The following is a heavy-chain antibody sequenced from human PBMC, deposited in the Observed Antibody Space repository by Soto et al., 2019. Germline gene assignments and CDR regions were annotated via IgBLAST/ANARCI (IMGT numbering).Heavy chain of an antibody. J-gene: IGHJ3*02. CDR2: IKSKTAGGTT. D-gene: IGHD3-3*01. CDR3: TTDLYETYYDFWSGYHNAFDI. CDR1: GFTFSNAW. V-gene: IGHV3-15*07. Sequence: PGGSLRLSCAASGFTFSNAWINWVRQAPGKGLEWVGRIKSKTAGGTTDFAAPVKGRFAISRDDSKNTLYLQMNSLKTEDTAVYYCTTDLYETYYDFWSGYHNAFDIWGQGTMVTVSS.